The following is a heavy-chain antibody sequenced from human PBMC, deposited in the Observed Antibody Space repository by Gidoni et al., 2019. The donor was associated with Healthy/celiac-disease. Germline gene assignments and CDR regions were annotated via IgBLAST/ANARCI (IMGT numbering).Heavy chain of an antibody. CDR1: GGSISSGSYY. D-gene: IGHD2-15*01. V-gene: IGHV4-61*02. J-gene: IGHJ5*01. Sequence: QVQLQESGPGLVKPSQTLSLTCTFSGGSISSGSYYWSWLRQPAGKGLEWFGRIYTSGSTNYNPSLKSRVTISVDTSKNQFSLKLSSVTAADTAVYYCARGAPSGVDPWGQGTLVTVSS. CDR2: IYTSGST. CDR3: ARGAPSGVDP.